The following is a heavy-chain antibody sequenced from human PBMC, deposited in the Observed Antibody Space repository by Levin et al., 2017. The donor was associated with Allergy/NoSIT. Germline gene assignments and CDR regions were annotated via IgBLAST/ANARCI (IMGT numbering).Heavy chain of an antibody. CDR1: GYSFTSYW. J-gene: IGHJ3*02. Sequence: PRASVKVSCKGSGYSFTSYWIGWVRQMPGKGLEWMGIIFPGDSETRYSPSFQGQVTISADKSIRTAYLQWSSLKASDTAMYYCAGPRDTDAFDIWGQGTMVTVSS. V-gene: IGHV5-51*01. D-gene: IGHD5-24*01. CDR2: IFPGDSET. CDR3: AGPRDTDAFDI.